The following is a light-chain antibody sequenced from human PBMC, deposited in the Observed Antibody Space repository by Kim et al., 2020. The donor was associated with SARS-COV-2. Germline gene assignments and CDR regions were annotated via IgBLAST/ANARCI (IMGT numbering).Light chain of an antibody. V-gene: IGLV3-19*01. CDR2: GKN. CDR1: SLRSYY. J-gene: IGLJ1*01. CDR3: NSRDSSGNPYV. Sequence: ALGQTVRITCPGDSLRSYYASWYQQKPGQATVLVIYGKNNRPSGIPDRFSGSSSGNTASLTITGAQAEDEADYYCNSRDSSGNPYVFGTGTKVTVL.